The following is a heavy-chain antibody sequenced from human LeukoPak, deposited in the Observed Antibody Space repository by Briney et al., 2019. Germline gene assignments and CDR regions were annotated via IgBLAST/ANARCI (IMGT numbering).Heavy chain of an antibody. J-gene: IGHJ4*02. CDR1: GFTFNTYA. V-gene: IGHV3-30*02. Sequence: PGGSLRLSCAASGFTFNTYAMHWIRQATGRGLEWVAFIRSDGSNKNYADSVKGRFTISRDNSKNTLYLQMNSLRVEDTGVYYCATLSLNWNYNHYFDFWGQGTLVTISS. CDR2: IRSDGSNK. CDR3: ATLSLNWNYNHYFDF. D-gene: IGHD1-7*01.